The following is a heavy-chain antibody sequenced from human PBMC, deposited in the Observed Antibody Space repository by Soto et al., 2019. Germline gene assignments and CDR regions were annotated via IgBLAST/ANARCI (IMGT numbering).Heavy chain of an antibody. CDR3: ARESGSGFTVY. CDR1: GLTFSSYE. D-gene: IGHD3-10*01. Sequence: GGSLRLSCAASGLTFSSYEMNWVRQAPGKGLEWVSYISSGGGTTYYADSVKGRFTISRDNAKNPLYLQMNSLRGEDTAIYYCARESGSGFTVYWGQGTLVTVSS. V-gene: IGHV3-48*03. J-gene: IGHJ4*02. CDR2: ISSGGGTT.